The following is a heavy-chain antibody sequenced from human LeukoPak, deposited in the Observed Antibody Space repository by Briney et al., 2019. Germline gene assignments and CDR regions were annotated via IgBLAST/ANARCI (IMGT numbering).Heavy chain of an antibody. V-gene: IGHV3-9*01. CDR1: GFTFDDYA. Sequence: GRSLRLSCAASGFTFDDYAMHWVRQAPGEGVEWVSGISWNSGSIGYADSVKGRFTISRDNAKNSLYLQMNSLRAEDTALYYCAKDRAARVLGWFDPWGQGTLVTVSS. CDR3: AKDRAARVLGWFDP. J-gene: IGHJ5*02. D-gene: IGHD5-18*01. CDR2: ISWNSGSI.